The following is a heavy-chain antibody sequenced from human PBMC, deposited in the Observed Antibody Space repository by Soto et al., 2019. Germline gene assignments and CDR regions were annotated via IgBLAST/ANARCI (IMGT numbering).Heavy chain of an antibody. V-gene: IGHV6-1*01. CDR2: TYYRSKWYN. D-gene: IGHD3-3*01. J-gene: IGHJ3*02. Sequence: XQXLALTLVISGDXVSSNRGAWNWIRQSPSRGLEWLGRTYYRSKWYNDYAVSVKSRITINPDTSKNQFSLQLNSVTPEETAVYYCARDSYYDFWSGYLTHDAFDSWGQGTMVTVS. CDR3: ARDSYYDFWSGYLTHDAFDS. CDR1: GDXVSSNRGA.